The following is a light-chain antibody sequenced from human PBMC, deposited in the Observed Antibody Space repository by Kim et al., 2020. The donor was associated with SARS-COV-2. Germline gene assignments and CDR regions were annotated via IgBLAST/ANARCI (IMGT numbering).Light chain of an antibody. J-gene: IGKJ2*01. V-gene: IGKV1-33*01. Sequence: DIQMTQSPSSLSASVGDRVTITCQASQDISNYLNWYQQKTGKAPKLLIYDASNLETGVPSRFSGSGSGTDFTFTISSLQPEDIATYYCQQYDNLYTFGQGTKLEI. CDR1: QDISNY. CDR2: DAS. CDR3: QQYDNLYT.